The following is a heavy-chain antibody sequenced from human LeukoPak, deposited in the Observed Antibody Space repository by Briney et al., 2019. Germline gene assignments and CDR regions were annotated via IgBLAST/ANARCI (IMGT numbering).Heavy chain of an antibody. J-gene: IGHJ4*02. CDR2: ISGSGGTT. Sequence: GGSLRLSCAASGSTFSSYAMSWVRQAPGKGLEWVSAISGSGGTTYYADSVKGRFTISRDNSKNTLYLQMDSLRAEDTAVYYCAKSGDSSGYYFYYFDNWGQGTLVTVSS. CDR1: GSTFSSYA. CDR3: AKSGDSSGYYFYYFDN. D-gene: IGHD3-22*01. V-gene: IGHV3-23*01.